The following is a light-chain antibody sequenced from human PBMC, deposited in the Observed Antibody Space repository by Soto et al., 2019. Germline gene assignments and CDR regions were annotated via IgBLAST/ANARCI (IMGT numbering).Light chain of an antibody. CDR1: TGHSSYA. J-gene: IGLJ3*02. CDR2: LNSDGSH. V-gene: IGLV4-69*02. CDR3: QTWDTGIWV. Sequence: QSVLTQSPSASASLRASVKLTCTLSTGHSSYAIAWHQQQPEKGPRYLMKLNSDGSHSKGDGIPDRFSGSTSGAERYLTISSLQSEDEADYYCQTWDTGIWVFGGGTKLTVL.